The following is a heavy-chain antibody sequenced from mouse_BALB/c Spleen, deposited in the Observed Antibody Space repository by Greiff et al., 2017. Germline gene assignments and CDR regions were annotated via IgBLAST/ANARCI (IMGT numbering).Heavy chain of an antibody. J-gene: IGHJ2*01. CDR3: ARSGYDYEGY. D-gene: IGHD2-4*01. CDR1: GYAFSSYW. Sequence: VQLKESGAELVRPGSSVKISCKASGYAFSSYWMNWVKQRPGQGLEWIGQIYPGDGDTNYNGKFKGKATLTADKSSSTAYMQLSSLTSEDSAVYFCARSGYDYEGYWGQGTTLTVSS. CDR2: IYPGDGDT. V-gene: IGHV1-80*01.